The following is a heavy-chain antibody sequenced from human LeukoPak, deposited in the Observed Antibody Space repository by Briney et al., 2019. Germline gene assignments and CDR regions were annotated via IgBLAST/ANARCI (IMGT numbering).Heavy chain of an antibody. Sequence: GESLKISCKGSGYSFANYWIGWVRQMPGKGLEWMGIIYPGDSDTRYSPSFQGQVTISVDKSISTAYLQWSSLKAPDTAMYYCARRDRGGLDAFDIWGQGTMVTVSS. V-gene: IGHV5-51*01. CDR3: ARRDRGGLDAFDI. CDR1: GYSFANYW. D-gene: IGHD3-16*01. J-gene: IGHJ3*02. CDR2: IYPGDSDT.